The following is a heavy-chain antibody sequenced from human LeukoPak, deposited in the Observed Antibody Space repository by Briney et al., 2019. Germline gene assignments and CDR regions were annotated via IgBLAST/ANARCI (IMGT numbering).Heavy chain of an antibody. J-gene: IGHJ5*02. CDR2: INHSGST. CDR3: ATSLTGYYKGDWFDP. V-gene: IGHV4-34*01. Sequence: SEALSLTCAVYGGSFSGYYWSWIRQPPGKGLEWIGEINHSGSTNYNPSLKSRVTISVDTSKNQFSLKLSSVTAADTAVYYCATSLTGYYKGDWFDPWGQGTLVTVSS. CDR1: GGSFSGYY. D-gene: IGHD3-9*01.